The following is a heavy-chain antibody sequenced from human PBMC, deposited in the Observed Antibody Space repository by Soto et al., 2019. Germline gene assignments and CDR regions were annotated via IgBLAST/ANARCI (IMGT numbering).Heavy chain of an antibody. V-gene: IGHV3-74*01. J-gene: IGHJ6*02. CDR3: ARDCSSTSCYHKAIYGMDV. CDR1: GFTFSSYW. D-gene: IGHD2-2*01. CDR2: INSDGSST. Sequence: EVQLVESGGGLVQPGGSLRLSCAASGFTFSSYWMHWVRQAPGKGLVWVSRINSDGSSTSYADSVKGRFTISRDNAKNTLYLQMNSLRAEDTAVYYCARDCSSTSCYHKAIYGMDVWGQGTTVTVSS.